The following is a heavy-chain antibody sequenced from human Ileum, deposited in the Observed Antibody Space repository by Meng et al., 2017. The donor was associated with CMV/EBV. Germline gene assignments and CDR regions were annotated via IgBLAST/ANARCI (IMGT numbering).Heavy chain of an antibody. J-gene: IGHJ5*02. CDR2: INPNSGGT. CDR1: FTGYY. D-gene: IGHD2-2*02. CDR3: ARSRGIVVVPAAIGGWFDP. V-gene: IGHV1-2*02. Sequence: FTGYYMHWVRQAPGQGLEWMGWINPNSGGTNYAQKFQGRVTMTRDTSISTAYMELSRLRSDDTAVYYCARSRGIVVVPAAIGGWFDPWGQGTLVTVSS.